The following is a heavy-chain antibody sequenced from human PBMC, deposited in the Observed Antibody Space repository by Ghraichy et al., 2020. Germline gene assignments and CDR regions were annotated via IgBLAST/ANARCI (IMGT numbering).Heavy chain of an antibody. CDR1: GGSISSSSYY. CDR2: IYYSGST. J-gene: IGHJ4*02. CDR3: AREVYGDYVSPFDY. V-gene: IGHV4-39*07. D-gene: IGHD4-17*01. Sequence: SETLSLTCTVSGGSISSSSYYWGWIRQPPGKGLEWIGSIYYSGSTYYNPSLKSRVTISVDTSKNQFSLKLSSVTAADTAVYYCAREVYGDYVSPFDYWGQGTLVTVSS.